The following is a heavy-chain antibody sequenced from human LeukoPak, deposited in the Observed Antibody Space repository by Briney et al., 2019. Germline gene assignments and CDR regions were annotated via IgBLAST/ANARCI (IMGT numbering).Heavy chain of an antibody. CDR2: ISDDGSIT. Sequence: AGGSLRLSCAASGFTFSRDWMHWVRQAPGKGLVRVSRISDDGSITTYAGSVQGRFTISRDNAKSTVFLQMNSLRIEDTAVYFCVRRYYEYNVYDRHLDFWGQGILVTVSS. D-gene: IGHD5/OR15-5a*01. J-gene: IGHJ4*02. CDR1: GFTFSRDW. V-gene: IGHV3-74*03. CDR3: VRRYYEYNVYDRHLDF.